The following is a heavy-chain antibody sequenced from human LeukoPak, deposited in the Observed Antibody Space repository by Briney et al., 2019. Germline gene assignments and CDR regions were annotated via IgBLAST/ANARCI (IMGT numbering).Heavy chain of an antibody. V-gene: IGHV1-2*02. CDR3: ARAPHYYDRSGYYPDAFDI. Sequence: ASVKVSCKASGYTFTGYYMHWVRQAPGQGLEWMGWINPNSGGTNYAQKFQGRVTMTKDTSISTAYMELSRLRSDDTAVYYCARAPHYYDRSGYYPDAFDIWGQGTMVTVSS. J-gene: IGHJ3*02. CDR1: GYTFTGYY. CDR2: INPNSGGT. D-gene: IGHD3-22*01.